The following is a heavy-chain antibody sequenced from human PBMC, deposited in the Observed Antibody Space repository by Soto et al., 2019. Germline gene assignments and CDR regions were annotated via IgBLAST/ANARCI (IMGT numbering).Heavy chain of an antibody. CDR1: GFTFSSYS. J-gene: IGHJ4*02. V-gene: IGHV3-48*01. CDR2: IRKSGSIT. Sequence: ESGGGLVQPGGSLRLSCAASGFTFSSYSMNWVRQAPGKGLEWVSYIRKSGSITYYADSVKGRFTISRDDAKNSLYLQMNSLRAGDTAMYYCERDPEALDYWGQGTLVTVSS. CDR3: ERDPEALDY.